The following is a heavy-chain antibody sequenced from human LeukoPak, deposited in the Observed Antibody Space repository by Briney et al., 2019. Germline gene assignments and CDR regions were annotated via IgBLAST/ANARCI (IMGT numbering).Heavy chain of an antibody. D-gene: IGHD3/OR15-3a*01. CDR1: GGSIRSYY. J-gene: IGHJ6*03. V-gene: IGHV4-4*09. Sequence: SETLSLTCSVSGGSIRSYYWNWMRRSPGKGLEWIGYIYASGSTNYNPSLKSRVTISVDTSKNQFSLRLSSVTAADTAVYYCARGVRGWSGTSEYYYMDVWGRGTTVTVSS. CDR2: IYASGST. CDR3: ARGVRGWSGTSEYYYMDV.